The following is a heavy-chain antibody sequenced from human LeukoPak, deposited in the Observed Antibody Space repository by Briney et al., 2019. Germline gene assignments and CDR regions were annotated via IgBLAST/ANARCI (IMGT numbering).Heavy chain of an antibody. Sequence: SQTLSLTCTVSGGSISSGDYYWSWIRQPPGKGLEWIGYIYYSGSTYYNPSLKSRVTISVDTSKNQFSLKLSSVTAADTAVYYCARLLAIAAPFNPWGRGTLVTVSS. CDR1: GGSISSGDYY. D-gene: IGHD6-13*01. CDR2: IYYSGST. J-gene: IGHJ5*02. V-gene: IGHV4-30-4*01. CDR3: ARLLAIAAPFNP.